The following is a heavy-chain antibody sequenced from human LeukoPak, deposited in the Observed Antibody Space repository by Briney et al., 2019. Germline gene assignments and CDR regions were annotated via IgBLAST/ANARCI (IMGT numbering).Heavy chain of an antibody. J-gene: IGHJ4*02. CDR3: ARDKGSYYDSSGYQDFDY. D-gene: IGHD3-22*01. CDR2: IYTSGST. Sequence: SQTLSLTCTVSGGSISSGSYYWNWIRQPAGKGLEWIGRIYTSGSTNYNPSLKSRVTISVDTSKNQFSLKLSSVTAADTAVYYCARDKGSYYDSSGYQDFDYWGQGTLVTVSS. V-gene: IGHV4-61*02. CDR1: GGSISSGSYY.